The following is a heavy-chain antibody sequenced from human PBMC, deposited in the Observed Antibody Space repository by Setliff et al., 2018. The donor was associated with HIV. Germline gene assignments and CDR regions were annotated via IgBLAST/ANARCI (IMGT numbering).Heavy chain of an antibody. CDR3: ARGEWVIRGDFDH. Sequence: ASVKVSCKVSDVTPSNYALNWVRQAPGQGLEWMGWINPNNGDTNYAQKFQGRVTMTRDTATTTAYMELSSLTSEDTAVYYCARGEWVIRGDFDHWGQGTLVTAPQ. CDR1: DVTPSNYA. D-gene: IGHD3-10*01. V-gene: IGHV1-8*02. CDR2: INPNNGDT. J-gene: IGHJ4*02.